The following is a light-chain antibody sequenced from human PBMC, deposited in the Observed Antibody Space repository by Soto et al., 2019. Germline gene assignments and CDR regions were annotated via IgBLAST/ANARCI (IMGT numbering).Light chain of an antibody. CDR3: CSYSGSRTFV. CDR1: SGDVGSYNL. Sequence: QSALTRPASVSGSPGQSITLSCTGTSGDVGSYNLVSWYQQHPGKAPKLMIYEGSKRPSGVSTRFSGSKSGNTASLTISGLQAEDEADYYCCSYSGSRTFVFGTGTKVTV. CDR2: EGS. J-gene: IGLJ1*01. V-gene: IGLV2-23*03.